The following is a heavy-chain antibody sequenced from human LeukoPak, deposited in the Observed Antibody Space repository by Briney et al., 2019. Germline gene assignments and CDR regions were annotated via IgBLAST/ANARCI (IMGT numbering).Heavy chain of an antibody. CDR1: GFTFSSYS. CDR3: ARGGSSYWGQSKYYFDY. V-gene: IGHV3-21*01. D-gene: IGHD7-27*01. J-gene: IGHJ4*02. Sequence: PGGSLRLSCAASGFTFSSYSMNWVRQAPGKGLEWVSFISSSSSYIYYADSVKGRFTISRDNAKNSLYLQMNSLRAEDTAVYYCARGGSSYWGQSKYYFDYWGQGTLVTVSS. CDR2: ISSSSSYI.